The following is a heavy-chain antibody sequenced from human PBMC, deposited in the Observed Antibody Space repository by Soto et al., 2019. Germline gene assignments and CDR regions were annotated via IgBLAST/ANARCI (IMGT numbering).Heavy chain of an antibody. D-gene: IGHD2-15*01. CDR2: IYHSGST. CDR1: GGSISSGGYS. CDR3: ARGNSGSPRTLDY. V-gene: IGHV4-30-2*01. Sequence: PSETLSLTCAVSGGSISSGGYSWSWIRQPPGKGLEWIGYIYHSGSTYYNPSLKSRVTISVDRSKNQFSLKLSSVTAADTAVYYCARGNSGSPRTLDYWGQGTLVTVSS. J-gene: IGHJ4*02.